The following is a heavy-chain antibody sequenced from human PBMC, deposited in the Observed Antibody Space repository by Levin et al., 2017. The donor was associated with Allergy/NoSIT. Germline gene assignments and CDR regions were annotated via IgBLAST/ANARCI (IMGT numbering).Heavy chain of an antibody. J-gene: IGHJ4*02. CDR1: GFTFSSYA. V-gene: IGHV3-30-3*01. D-gene: IGHD3-16*02. CDR3: AREFWDYIWGSYRYTWAARGYFDY. CDR2: ISYDGSNK. Sequence: GGSLRLSCAASGFTFSSYAMHWVRQAPGKGLEWVAVISYDGSNKYYADSVKGRFTISRDNSKNTLYLQMNSLRAEDTAVYYCAREFWDYIWGSYRYTWAARGYFDYWGQGTLVTVSS.